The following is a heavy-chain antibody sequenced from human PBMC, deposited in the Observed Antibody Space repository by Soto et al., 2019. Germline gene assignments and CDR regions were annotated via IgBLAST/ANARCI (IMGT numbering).Heavy chain of an antibody. CDR1: GFTFDDYA. D-gene: IGHD6-13*01. CDR2: ISWNSGSI. V-gene: IGHV3-9*01. J-gene: IGHJ3*02. CDR3: AKDISSWNDAFDI. Sequence: EVQLVESGGGLVQPGRSLRLSCAASGFTFDDYAMHWVRQAPGKGLEWVSGISWNSGSIGYADSVKGRFTISRDNAKNSLYLQMNSLRAEDTALYYCAKDISSWNDAFDIWGQGTMVTVSS.